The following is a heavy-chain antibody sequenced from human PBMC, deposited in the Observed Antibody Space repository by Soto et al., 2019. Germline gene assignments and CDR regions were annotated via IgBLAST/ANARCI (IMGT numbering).Heavy chain of an antibody. D-gene: IGHD3-22*01. J-gene: IGHJ2*01. CDR1: GGTFSSYA. V-gene: IGHV1-69*01. CDR2: IIPIFGTA. CDR3: XXXXXXXXXXVIEGYFDL. Sequence: QVQLVQSGAEVKKPGSSVKVSCKASGGTFSSYAISWVRQAPGQGLEWMGGIIPIFGTANYAQKFQGRVTITADESTSTAYMGXXXXXXXXXXXXXXXXXXXXXXXXVIEGYFDLWGRGTLVTVSS.